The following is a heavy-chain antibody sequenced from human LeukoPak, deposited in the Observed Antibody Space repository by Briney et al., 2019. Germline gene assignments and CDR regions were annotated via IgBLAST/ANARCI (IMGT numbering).Heavy chain of an antibody. CDR3: ARSPYYYDSSGYYVD. Sequence: GGSLRLSCAASGFTFSSYSMNWVRQAPGKGLEWVSSISSSSSYIYYADSVKGRFTISRDNAKNSLYLQMNSLRAEDTAVYYCARSPYYYDSSGYYVDWGQGTLVTVSP. CDR1: GFTFSSYS. J-gene: IGHJ4*02. CDR2: ISSSSSYI. D-gene: IGHD3-22*01. V-gene: IGHV3-21*01.